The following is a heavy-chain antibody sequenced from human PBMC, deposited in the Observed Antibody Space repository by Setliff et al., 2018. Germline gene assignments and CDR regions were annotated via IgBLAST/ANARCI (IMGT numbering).Heavy chain of an antibody. J-gene: IGHJ4*02. V-gene: IGHV1-2*06. D-gene: IGHD5-18*01. CDR2: INPGSGAT. CDR1: GYTFTAYY. Sequence: GASVKVSCKASGYTFTAYYMHWVRQAPGQGLEWMGRINPGSGATNLAQRFQGRVTMTRDTSISTAYMELSSLRSDDTAVYYCARFSGHNYGSFDSWGQGTLVTVSS. CDR3: ARFSGHNYGSFDS.